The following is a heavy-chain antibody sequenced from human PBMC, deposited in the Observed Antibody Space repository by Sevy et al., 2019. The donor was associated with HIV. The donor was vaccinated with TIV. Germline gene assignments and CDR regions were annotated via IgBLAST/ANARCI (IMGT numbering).Heavy chain of an antibody. V-gene: IGHV3-23*01. CDR1: GFSLSNYA. CDR2: KTGSAGVT. D-gene: IGHD6-6*01. CDR3: AKGRIRSIGTLGPFDS. J-gene: IGHJ4*02. Sequence: GGSLRLSCAASGFSLSNYAMSWVRQAPGKGLEWISTKTGSAGVTYYADSVKGRFTISRDNSKNTLFLQMNSLRAEDRALYYCAKGRIRSIGTLGPFDSWGQGTLVTVSS.